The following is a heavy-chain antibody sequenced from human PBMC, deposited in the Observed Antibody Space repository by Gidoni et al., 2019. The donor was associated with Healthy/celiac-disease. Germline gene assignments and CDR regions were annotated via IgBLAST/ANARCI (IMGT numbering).Heavy chain of an antibody. CDR1: GVTFSSYA. D-gene: IGHD3-22*01. CDR2: SCGSGGST. J-gene: IGHJ4*02. CDR3: AKEAYYYDSSGYYPFDY. Sequence: EVQLFESGVGLVQPGGSLRLSCAASGVTFSSYARSWVRQAPGKGLEWVAASCGSGGSTYYADSVKGRFTSSRDNSKNTLYLQMNSLRAEDTAVYYGAKEAYYYDSSGYYPFDYWGQGTLVTVSS. V-gene: IGHV3-23*01.